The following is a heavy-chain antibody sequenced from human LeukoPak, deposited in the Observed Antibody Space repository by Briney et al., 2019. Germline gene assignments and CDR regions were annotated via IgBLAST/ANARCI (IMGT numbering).Heavy chain of an antibody. CDR3: ARRLRTTGAFDI. Sequence: PSETLSLTCAVYGGSFSGYYWSWIRQPPGKSLEWIGEINHSGSTNYNPSLKSRVTISVDTSKNQFFLKLSSVTAADTAVYYCARRLRTTGAFDIWGQGTMVTVSS. J-gene: IGHJ3*02. CDR2: INHSGST. V-gene: IGHV4-34*01. D-gene: IGHD7-27*01. CDR1: GGSFSGYY.